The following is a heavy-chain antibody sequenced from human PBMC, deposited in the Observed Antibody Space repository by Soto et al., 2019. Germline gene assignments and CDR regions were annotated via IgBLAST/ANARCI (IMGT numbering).Heavy chain of an antibody. CDR2: IIPIFGTA. J-gene: IGHJ6*02. CDR3: ARRRGYSGYDFNYYGMDV. D-gene: IGHD5-12*01. V-gene: IGHV1-69*06. Sequence: SVKVSCKASGGTFSSYAISWVRQAPGQGLEWMGGIIPIFGTANYAQKFQGRVTITADKSTSTAYMELSSLRSEDTAVYYCARRRGYSGYDFNYYGMDVWGQGTTVTV. CDR1: GGTFSSYA.